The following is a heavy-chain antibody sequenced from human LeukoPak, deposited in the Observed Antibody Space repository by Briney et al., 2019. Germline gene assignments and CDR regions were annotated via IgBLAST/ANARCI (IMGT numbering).Heavy chain of an antibody. D-gene: IGHD5-18*01. Sequence: GSLRLSCAASGFTFSSYSMNWVRQAPGKGLEWVSSISSSSSYIYYADSVEGRFTISRDNAKNSLYLQMNSLRAEDTAVYYCARDQGDTARTSDYWGQGTLVTVSS. V-gene: IGHV3-21*01. J-gene: IGHJ4*02. CDR1: GFTFSSYS. CDR3: ARDQGDTARTSDY. CDR2: ISSSSSYI.